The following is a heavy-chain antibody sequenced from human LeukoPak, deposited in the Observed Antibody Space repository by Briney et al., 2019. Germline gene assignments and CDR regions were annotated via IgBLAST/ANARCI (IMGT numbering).Heavy chain of an antibody. CDR1: GGSISSSSYY. CDR2: IYYSGST. V-gene: IGHV4-39*07. J-gene: IGHJ4*02. Sequence: SETLSLTCTVSGGSISSSSYYWGWIRQPPGKGLEWIGSIYYSGSTYYNPSLKSRVTISVATSKNQFSLKLSSVTAADTAVYYCARESVDAALVIYYFDYWGQGTLVTVSS. D-gene: IGHD5-18*01. CDR3: ARESVDAALVIYYFDY.